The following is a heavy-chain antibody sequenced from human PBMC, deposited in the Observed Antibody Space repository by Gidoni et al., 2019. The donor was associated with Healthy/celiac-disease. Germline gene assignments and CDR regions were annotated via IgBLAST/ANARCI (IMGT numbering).Heavy chain of an antibody. V-gene: IGHV4-30-2*01. Sequence: QLQLQESGSGLVKPSQTLSLTCAVSAGSISSGGYSWSWIRQPPGKGLEWIGYIYHSGSTYYNPSLKSRVTISVDRSKNQFSLKLSSVTAADTAVYYCARGGMIRGVGPHFDYWGQGTLVTVSS. CDR1: AGSISSGGYS. CDR3: ARGGMIRGVGPHFDY. J-gene: IGHJ4*02. D-gene: IGHD3-10*01. CDR2: IYHSGST.